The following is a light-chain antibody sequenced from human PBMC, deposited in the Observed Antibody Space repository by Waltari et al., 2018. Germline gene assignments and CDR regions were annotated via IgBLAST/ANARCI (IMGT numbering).Light chain of an antibody. CDR3: QQLNSYPLT. J-gene: IGKJ4*01. Sequence: DIQLTQSPSFLSASVRDRVTITCRACQGISNYLAWYQPNPGNAPKHLIYSASTLQSGVPSRFSGSGSGTEFSLTISSLQPEDFATYYCQQLNSYPLTFGGGTKVEIK. V-gene: IGKV1-9*01. CDR1: QGISNY. CDR2: SAS.